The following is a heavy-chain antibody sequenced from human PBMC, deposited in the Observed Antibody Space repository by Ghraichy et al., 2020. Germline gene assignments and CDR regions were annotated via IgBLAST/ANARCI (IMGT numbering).Heavy chain of an antibody. D-gene: IGHD2-2*02. CDR2: ISSSSSYI. Sequence: GGSLRLSCAASGFTFSSYSMNWVRQAPGKGLEWVSSISSSSSYIYYADSVKGRFTISRDNAKNSLYLQMNSLRAEDTAVYYCARGDYCSSTSCYTNWFDPWGQGTLVTVSS. V-gene: IGHV3-21*01. J-gene: IGHJ5*02. CDR3: ARGDYCSSTSCYTNWFDP. CDR1: GFTFSSYS.